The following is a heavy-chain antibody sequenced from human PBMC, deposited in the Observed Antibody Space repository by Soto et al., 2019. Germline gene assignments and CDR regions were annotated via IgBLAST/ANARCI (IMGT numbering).Heavy chain of an antibody. CDR1: GYSFTSYW. V-gene: IGHV5-10-1*03. Sequence: EVQLVQSGAEVKKPGESLRISCKGSGYSFTSYWISWVRQMPGKGLEWMGRIDPSDSYTNYSPSFQGHVTISADKSISTAYLQWSSLKASDTAMYYCARHARAYDSGKYFDYWGQGTLVTVSS. CDR2: IDPSDSYT. D-gene: IGHD3-22*01. CDR3: ARHARAYDSGKYFDY. J-gene: IGHJ4*02.